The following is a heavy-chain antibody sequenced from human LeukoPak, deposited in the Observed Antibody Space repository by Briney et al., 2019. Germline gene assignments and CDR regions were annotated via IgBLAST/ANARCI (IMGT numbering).Heavy chain of an antibody. CDR1: GFTFSSYS. D-gene: IGHD3-22*01. Sequence: GGSLRLSRAASGFTFSSYSKIWVRQAPGKGLEWVSSISSSSSYIYYADSAKRRFTISRDNAKSSLYLQMNSLRAEHTAVHYCARDLYYYVSSGYYYVSDAFDIWGQGTMVTVSS. CDR2: ISSSSSYI. J-gene: IGHJ3*02. CDR3: ARDLYYYVSSGYYYVSDAFDI. V-gene: IGHV3-21*01.